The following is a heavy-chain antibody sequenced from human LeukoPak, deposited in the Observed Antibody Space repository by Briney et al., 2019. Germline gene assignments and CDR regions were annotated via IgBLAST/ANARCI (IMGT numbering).Heavy chain of an antibody. D-gene: IGHD2/OR15-2a*01. CDR3: ARPDYFASHD. J-gene: IGHJ4*02. V-gene: IGHV5-51*01. CDR1: GYNFPKSW. CDR2: VYPDDSRT. Sequence: GESLKISCKASGYNFPKSWISWVRQMPGKGLEWMAIVYPDDSRTKYSPSFQGQVTISADRSINTAYLQWSSLRASDTAMYYCARPDYFASHDWGQGTLVTVSS.